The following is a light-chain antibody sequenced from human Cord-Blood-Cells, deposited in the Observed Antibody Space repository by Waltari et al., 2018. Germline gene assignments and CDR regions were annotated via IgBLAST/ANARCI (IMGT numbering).Light chain of an antibody. CDR1: QSISSW. V-gene: IGKV1-5*01. CDR2: DAT. CDR3: QQYNSYSQT. J-gene: IGKJ1*01. Sequence: DIQMTQSPSTLSASVGDRVTITCRASQSISSWLAWYQKKPGKAPKLLIYDATSLESGVPSRFSGSGSWTEFTLTISSLQPDDFATYYCQQYNSYSQTFGQGTKVEIK.